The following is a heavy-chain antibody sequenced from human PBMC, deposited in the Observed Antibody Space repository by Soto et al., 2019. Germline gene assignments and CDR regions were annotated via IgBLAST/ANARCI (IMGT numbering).Heavy chain of an antibody. J-gene: IGHJ6*02. CDR2: IRSYNDNT. CDR3: ARDLEGELSFYYYYGMDV. V-gene: IGHV1-18*01. CDR1: GYTFTDYG. D-gene: IGHD3-16*01. Sequence: ASVKVSCKASGYTFTDYGITWVRQAPGQGLEWMGWIRSYNDNTNYAHKLQGRVTITRDTSASTAYMELSSLRSEDTAVYYCARDLEGELSFYYYYGMDVWGQGTTVTVSS.